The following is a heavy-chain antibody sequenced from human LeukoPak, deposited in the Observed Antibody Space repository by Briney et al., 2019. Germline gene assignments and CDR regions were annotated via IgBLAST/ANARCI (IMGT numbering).Heavy chain of an antibody. CDR1: GGSINGHY. J-gene: IGHJ5*02. CDR3: ARVFRGAVTSNWFDP. V-gene: IGHV4-59*11. Sequence: PSETLSLTCTVSGGSINGHYWTWLRLSPGKGLEGIGYISDSGSTSYNPSLKSRVIMSLEASKTEFSLRLNSVTAADTAVYYCARVFRGAVTSNWFDPWGQGTLVTVSS. CDR2: ISDSGST. D-gene: IGHD4-17*01.